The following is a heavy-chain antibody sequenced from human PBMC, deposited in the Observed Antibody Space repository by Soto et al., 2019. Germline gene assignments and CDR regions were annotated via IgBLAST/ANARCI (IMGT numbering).Heavy chain of an antibody. D-gene: IGHD3-10*01. Sequence: EVQLVESGGGLVQPGGCLRVSCAASGVTFSLYSMSWVRQAPGKGLEWVSYISRSSTGIHYADSVKGRFTISRDDATNSMHLQMNSLRDGDTAVYYCARAVTWGLDVWGQETTVSISS. CDR2: ISRSSTGI. J-gene: IGHJ6*02. CDR3: ARAVTWGLDV. V-gene: IGHV3-48*02. CDR1: GVTFSLYS.